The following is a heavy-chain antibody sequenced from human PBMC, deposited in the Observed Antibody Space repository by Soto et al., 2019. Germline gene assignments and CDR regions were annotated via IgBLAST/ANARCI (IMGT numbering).Heavy chain of an antibody. Sequence: QVQLVESGGGVVQPGRSLRLSCAASGFPFTTYGMHWVREGPGKGLEWVAVISYDGSNKYYADSVKGRFTISRDNSKNTLYLQRDSLRPEYTALYYCVGGQYYFDYRPGNPGHRLV. CDR1: GFPFTTYG. CDR2: ISYDGSNK. V-gene: IGHV3-30*03. CDR3: VGGQYYFDY. J-gene: IGHJ4*02. D-gene: IGHD3-10*01.